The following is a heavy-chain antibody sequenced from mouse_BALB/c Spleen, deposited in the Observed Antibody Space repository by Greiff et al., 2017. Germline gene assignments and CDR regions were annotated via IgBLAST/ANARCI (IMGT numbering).Heavy chain of an antibody. D-gene: IGHD1-1*01. Sequence: EVQLVESGGGLVKPGGSLKLSCAASGFTFSSYAMSWVRQTPDKRLEWVASISSGGSTYYPDSVKGRFTISRDNARNIQYLQMSRLRSEDTSVYYCVRGGYGSSDCYFDGRGAGTTVTGAS. J-gene: IGHJ1*01. CDR3: VRGGYGSSDCYFDG. V-gene: IGHV5-6-5*01. CDR1: GFTFSSYA. CDR2: ISSGGST.